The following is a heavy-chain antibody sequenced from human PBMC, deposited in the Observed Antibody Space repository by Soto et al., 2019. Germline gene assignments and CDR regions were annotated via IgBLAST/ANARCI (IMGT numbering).Heavy chain of an antibody. Sequence: QVQLVQSGAEEKKPGASVKVSCKASGYTFTSYAMHWVRQAPGQRLEWMGWINAGNGNIKYSQKFQGRVTITRDTSLSRAYKDVGSLRSEDTALYYYARIESGGADDWSQGTQGTVSS. J-gene: IGHJ4*02. CDR1: GYTFTSYA. CDR2: INAGNGNI. V-gene: IGHV1-3*05. D-gene: IGHD2-15*01. CDR3: ARIESGGADD.